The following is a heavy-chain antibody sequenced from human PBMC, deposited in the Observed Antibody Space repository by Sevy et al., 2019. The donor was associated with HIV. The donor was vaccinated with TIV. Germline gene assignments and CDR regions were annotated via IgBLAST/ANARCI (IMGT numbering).Heavy chain of an antibody. J-gene: IGHJ4*02. CDR3: ARRYFDL. V-gene: IGHV3-7*01. CDR2: INQDGSEM. Sequence: GGSLRLSCKASGFSFTDFWMQWVRQVPWKGPEWVANINQDGSEMYYVDSVKGRFTISRDNAESALYLQMHGLRAEDAATYFCARRYFDLWGQGTVVTVSS. CDR1: GFSFTDFW.